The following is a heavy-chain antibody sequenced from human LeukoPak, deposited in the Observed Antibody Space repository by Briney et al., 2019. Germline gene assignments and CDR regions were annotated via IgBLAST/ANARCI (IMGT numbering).Heavy chain of an antibody. CDR2: ISGSGGST. CDR1: GFTFSSYA. CDR3: AKVARIRRITMIVVVTPPLGWFDP. Sequence: GGSLRLSCAASGFTFSSYAMSWVRQAPGKGLEWVSAISGSGGSTYYADSVKGRFTISRDNSKNTLYLQMNSLRAEDTAVYYCAKVARIRRITMIVVVTPPLGWFDPWGQGTLVTVSS. D-gene: IGHD3-22*01. V-gene: IGHV3-23*01. J-gene: IGHJ5*02.